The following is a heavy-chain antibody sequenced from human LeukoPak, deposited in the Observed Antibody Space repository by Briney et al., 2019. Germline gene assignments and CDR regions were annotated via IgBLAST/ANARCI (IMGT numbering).Heavy chain of an antibody. CDR3: ARETYYYDSSGYYYNYYYYYYMDV. V-gene: IGHV3-48*01. J-gene: IGHJ6*03. D-gene: IGHD3-22*01. Sequence: GGSLRLSCAASGFTFSSYSMNWVRQAPGKGLEWVSYISSSSSTIYYAASVKGRFTISRDNAKNSLYLQMNSLRAEDTAVYYCARETYYYDSSGYYYNYYYYYYMDVWGKGTTVTVSS. CDR2: ISSSSSTI. CDR1: GFTFSSYS.